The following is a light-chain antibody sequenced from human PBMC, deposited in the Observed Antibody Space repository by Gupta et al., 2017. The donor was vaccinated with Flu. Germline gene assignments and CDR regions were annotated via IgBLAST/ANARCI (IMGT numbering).Light chain of an antibody. Sequence: AVSLGEGATISCKSSQNISYENKHYLAWYQRKRGQSPRLLIYWASTRESGVPDRFSGRGSGTDFSLIISRLQAEDVAVYSCQQDVRSPLTFGGGTKVEIK. CDR3: QQDVRSPLT. J-gene: IGKJ4*02. V-gene: IGKV4-1*01. CDR2: WAS. CDR1: QNISYENKHY.